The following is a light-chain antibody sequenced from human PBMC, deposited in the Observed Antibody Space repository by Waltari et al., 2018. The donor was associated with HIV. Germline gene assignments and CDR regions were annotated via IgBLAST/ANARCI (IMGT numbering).Light chain of an antibody. CDR3: AAWDDSLSGPV. J-gene: IGLJ2*01. CDR2: RNN. V-gene: IGLV1-47*01. Sequence: QSVLTQPPSASGTPGQRVTISCSGSSSNIGSNYVYWYQKLHGTAPKLLIYRNNQRPSGVPDRFSGSKSGTSASLAISGLRSEDEADYYCAAWDDSLSGPVFGGGTKLTVL. CDR1: SSNIGSNY.